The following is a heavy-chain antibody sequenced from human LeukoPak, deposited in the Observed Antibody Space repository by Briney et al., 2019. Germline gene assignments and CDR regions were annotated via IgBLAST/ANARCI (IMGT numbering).Heavy chain of an antibody. D-gene: IGHD3-10*01. CDR3: AISYGSGSYFDY. CDR2: IYTSGRT. CDR1: GGSISSYY. J-gene: IGHJ4*02. Sequence: SETQSLTCTVSGGSISSYYWSWIRQPAGKGLEWIGRIYTSGRTNYNPSLKSRVTMSVDTSKNQFSLKLSSVTAADTAVYYCAISYGSGSYFDYWGQGTLVTVSS. V-gene: IGHV4-4*07.